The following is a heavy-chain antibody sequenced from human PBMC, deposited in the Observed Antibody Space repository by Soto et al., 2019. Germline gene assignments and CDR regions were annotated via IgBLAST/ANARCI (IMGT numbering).Heavy chain of an antibody. CDR3: ARVSTDLYYYYYYYMDV. CDR2: ISTYNGDT. J-gene: IGHJ6*03. Sequence: GASVKVSCKASGYTFTNYGFSWVRQAPGQGLEWMGWISTYNGDTNYEQKFQGRVTMSTDTSTSTAQMELRSLRFDDTAVYYCARVSTDLYYYYYYYMDVWGKGTTVTVSS. V-gene: IGHV1-18*01. CDR1: GYTFTNYG.